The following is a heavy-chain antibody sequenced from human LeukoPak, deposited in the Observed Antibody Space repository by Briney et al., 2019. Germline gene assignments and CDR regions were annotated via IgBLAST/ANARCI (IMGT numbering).Heavy chain of an antibody. CDR1: GYTLSSYG. V-gene: IGHV1-18*01. CDR3: ARGAGNYDY. D-gene: IGHD6-19*01. J-gene: IGHJ4*02. Sequence: ASVTVSCKASGYTLSSYGFSWVRQAPGQGLEWMGWISGYKGNTNYAQKLQGRVTMTTDTSTSTAYMELRSLRSDDTAVYYCARGAGNYDYWGQGPLVTVSS. CDR2: ISGYKGNT.